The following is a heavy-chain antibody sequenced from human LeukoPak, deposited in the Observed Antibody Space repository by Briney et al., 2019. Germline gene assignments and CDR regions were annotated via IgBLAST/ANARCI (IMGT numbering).Heavy chain of an antibody. V-gene: IGHV4-39*01. CDR1: AGSISSSGYY. CDR3: VRTYYYDTTGSYRGVYYFDS. CDR2: VYFCGAT. Sequence: PSETPSLTCTVSAGSISSSGYYWGWIPPTPRKGLEGVGRVYFCGATYYSPSLKGRVAVSVDAPRNQFSLKLSSVTAADTAMYYCVRTYYYDTTGSYRGVYYFDSWGQGTLVTVSS. D-gene: IGHD3-22*01. J-gene: IGHJ4*02.